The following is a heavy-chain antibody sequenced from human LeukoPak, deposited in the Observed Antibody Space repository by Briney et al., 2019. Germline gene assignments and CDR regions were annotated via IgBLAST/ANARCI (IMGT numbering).Heavy chain of an antibody. CDR2: IFSGGST. Sequence: TGGSLRLSCAASGFTFSSYAMSWVRQAPGKGLECVSLIFSGGSTYYADSVKGRFTISRDNSKNTLYLQMNSLRAEDTAVYYCARDLAFSSWGQGTLVTVSS. CDR1: GFTFSSYA. CDR3: ARDLAFSS. V-gene: IGHV3-53*01. J-gene: IGHJ4*02. D-gene: IGHD3-16*01.